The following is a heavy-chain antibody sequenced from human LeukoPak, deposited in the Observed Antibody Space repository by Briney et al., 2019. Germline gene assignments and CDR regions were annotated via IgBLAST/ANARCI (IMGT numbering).Heavy chain of an antibody. Sequence: SETLSLTCAVSGGSFSGYSWNWIRQPPGKGLEWIGEINQSGSTKYNPSLKSRVTISIDTSKSQFSMRLNSVTAADTALYYCARCDSGGWFFDSWGQGALVPVSS. J-gene: IGHJ5*01. CDR2: INQSGST. V-gene: IGHV4-34*01. CDR3: ARCDSGGWFFDS. CDR1: GGSFSGYS. D-gene: IGHD6-19*01.